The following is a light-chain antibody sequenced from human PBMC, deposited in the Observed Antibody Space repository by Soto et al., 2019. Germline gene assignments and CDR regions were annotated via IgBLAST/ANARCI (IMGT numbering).Light chain of an antibody. CDR3: QQYRSSPPIT. CDR2: VAS. Sequence: EMVLTQSPGTLSLSPRERATLACRASQSVSSNYLGWYQQKHGQAPRLLIYVASSRATDIPDRFSGSASGTDFTLTISTLEPEDSAVYSCQQYRSSPPITFGEGTRLEIK. J-gene: IGKJ5*01. CDR1: QSVSSNY. V-gene: IGKV3-20*01.